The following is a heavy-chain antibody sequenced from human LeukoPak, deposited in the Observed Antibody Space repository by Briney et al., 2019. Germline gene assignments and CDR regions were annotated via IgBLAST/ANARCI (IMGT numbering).Heavy chain of an antibody. CDR1: GFTFSTYW. J-gene: IGHJ4*02. V-gene: IGHV3-7*01. Sequence: GGSLRLSCSASGFTFSTYWMSWVRQAPGKGLEWVANMKRDGSEIYYVDSVRGRFTISRDNARNSLYLQMNSLRAEDTAVYHCARGGGGYVGFDYWGQGTLVTVSS. CDR3: ARGGGGYVGFDY. CDR2: MKRDGSEI. D-gene: IGHD5-12*01.